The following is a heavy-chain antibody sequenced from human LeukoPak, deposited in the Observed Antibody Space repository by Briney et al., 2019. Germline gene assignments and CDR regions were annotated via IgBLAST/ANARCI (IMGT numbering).Heavy chain of an antibody. CDR3: AKYFGELFQRSGMDV. Sequence: QSGGSLRLSCAASGFTFSSYGMHWVRQAPGKGLEWVAFIRYDGSNKYYADSVKGRFTISRDNSKNTLYLQMNSLRAEDTAVYYCAKYFGELFQRSGMDVWGQGTTVTVSS. D-gene: IGHD3-10*01. CDR2: IRYDGSNK. CDR1: GFTFSSYG. V-gene: IGHV3-30*02. J-gene: IGHJ6*02.